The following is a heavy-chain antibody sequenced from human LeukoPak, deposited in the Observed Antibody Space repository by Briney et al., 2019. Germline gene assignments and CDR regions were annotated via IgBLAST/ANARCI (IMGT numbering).Heavy chain of an antibody. CDR2: IYYGGST. CDR1: GGSISSYY. Sequence: PSETLCLTCTVSGGSISSYYWSWVRQPPGKGLEWIGYIYYGGSTNYNPSLKSRVTISVDTSKNQFSLKLSSVTAADTAVYYCARHVRGASNAFDIWGQGTMVTVSS. V-gene: IGHV4-59*08. CDR3: ARHVRGASNAFDI. J-gene: IGHJ3*02. D-gene: IGHD1-26*01.